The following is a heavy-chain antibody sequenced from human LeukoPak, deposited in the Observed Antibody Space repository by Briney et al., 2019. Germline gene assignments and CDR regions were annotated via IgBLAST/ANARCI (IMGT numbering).Heavy chain of an antibody. Sequence: GGSLSLSCAASGFTFDEHDMYWVRQVPGQGLEWVCLISKDGGNKHYADSVKGRFSISRDNNRNSLSLQMNSLRSEDTALYFCAKRSGAPNNFDYWGQGALVTVSS. CDR1: GFTFDEHD. V-gene: IGHV3-43*02. D-gene: IGHD1-1*01. J-gene: IGHJ4*02. CDR2: ISKDGGNK. CDR3: AKRSGAPNNFDY.